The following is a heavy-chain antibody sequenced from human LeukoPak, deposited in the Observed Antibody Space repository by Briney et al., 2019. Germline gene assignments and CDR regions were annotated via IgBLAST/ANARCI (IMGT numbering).Heavy chain of an antibody. CDR1: GYTLTGLS. Sequence: ASVKVSCKVSGYTLTGLSMHWVRQAPGKGLEWMGGFDPEDGETIYAQKFQGRVTMAEDTSTDTAYMELSSLRSEDTAVYYCATPRIVDRGAFDIWGQGTMVTVSS. V-gene: IGHV1-24*01. D-gene: IGHD1-26*01. J-gene: IGHJ3*02. CDR3: ATPRIVDRGAFDI. CDR2: FDPEDGET.